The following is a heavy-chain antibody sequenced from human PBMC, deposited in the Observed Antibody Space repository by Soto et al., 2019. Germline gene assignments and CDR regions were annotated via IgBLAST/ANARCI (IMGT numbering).Heavy chain of an antibody. CDR2: INHSGST. CDR3: ARGVGALYYDFWSGYYRNATRDYYYYYMDV. D-gene: IGHD3-3*01. V-gene: IGHV4-34*01. Sequence: SETLSLTCAVYGGSFSGYYWSWIRQPPGKGLEWIGEINHSGSTNYNPSLKSRVTISVDTSKNQFSLKLSSVTAADTAVYYCARGVGALYYDFWSGYYRNATRDYYYYYMDVWGKGTTVTVSS. J-gene: IGHJ6*03. CDR1: GGSFSGYY.